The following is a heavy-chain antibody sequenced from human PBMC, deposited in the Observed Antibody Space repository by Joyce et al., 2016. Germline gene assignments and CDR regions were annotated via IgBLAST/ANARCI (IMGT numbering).Heavy chain of an antibody. J-gene: IGHJ6*02. CDR3: ARGETYYFGSGRYGMDV. Sequence: EVQLVESGGGLVKPGGSLRLSCAASGFTFSSYYMNWVGQGPGKGLEWVSSISATSTYIYYADSVRGRFTISRDNAKDSLYLQMNSLRADDTAVYYCARGETYYFGSGRYGMDVWGQGTTVTVSS. CDR2: ISATSTYI. D-gene: IGHD3-10*01. CDR1: GFTFSSYY. V-gene: IGHV3-21*01.